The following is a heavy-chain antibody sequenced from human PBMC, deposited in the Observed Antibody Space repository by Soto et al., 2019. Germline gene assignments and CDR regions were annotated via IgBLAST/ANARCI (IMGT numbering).Heavy chain of an antibody. Sequence: SETLSLTCTVSGGSVSSGSYYWSWIRQPPGKGLEWIGYFYYSGSTNYNPSLKSRVTISVDTSKNQFSLKLSSVTAADTAVYYCARALTNRAPHKSIRRRGDPNWFDPWGQGTLVTVSS. V-gene: IGHV4-61*01. CDR1: GGSVSSGSYY. D-gene: IGHD2-21*01. CDR3: ARALTNRAPHKSIRRRGDPNWFDP. J-gene: IGHJ5*02. CDR2: FYYSGST.